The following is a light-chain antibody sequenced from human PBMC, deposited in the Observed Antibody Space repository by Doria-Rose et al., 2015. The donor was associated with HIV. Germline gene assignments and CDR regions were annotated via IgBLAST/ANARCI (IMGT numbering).Light chain of an antibody. CDR3: HQYGTSWT. CDR2: DGS. CDR1: QSSSSTY. Sequence: TQSPGTLSLSPGERATLSCRASQSSSSTYLAWYQQKPGQAPSLLIYDGSTRATGIPGRFSASGSGTDFTLTINRLEPEDFALYYCHQYGTSWTFGQGTKVVI. J-gene: IGKJ1*01. V-gene: IGKV3-20*01.